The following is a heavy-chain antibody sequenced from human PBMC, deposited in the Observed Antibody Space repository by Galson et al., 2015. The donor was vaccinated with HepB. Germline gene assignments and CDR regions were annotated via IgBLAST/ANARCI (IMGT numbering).Heavy chain of an antibody. CDR3: ARGVGYCSSTSCYGYYYYGMDV. CDR1: GYTSTGYY. D-gene: IGHD2-2*01. J-gene: IGHJ6*02. CDR2: INPNSGGT. Sequence: SVKVSCKASGYTSTGYYMHWVRQAPGQGLEWMGWINPNSGGTNYAQKFQGWVTMTRDTSISTAYMELSRLRSDDTAVYYCARGVGYCSSTSCYGYYYYGMDVWGQGTTVTVSS. V-gene: IGHV1-2*04.